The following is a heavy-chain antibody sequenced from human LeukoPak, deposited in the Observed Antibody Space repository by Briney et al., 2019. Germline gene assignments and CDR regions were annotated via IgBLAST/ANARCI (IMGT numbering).Heavy chain of an antibody. CDR1: GASFSSSTHY. V-gene: IGHV4-39*01. D-gene: IGHD6-13*01. CDR3: ARHAGGISATGTRPFDY. J-gene: IGHJ4*02. CDR2: IYYSGST. Sequence: PSETLSLTCTVSGASFSSSTHYWGWIRQPPGKGLEWIGSIYYSGSTYYIPSLKSRVTMSVDTSKNQFSLKLSSVTAADTAVYYCARHAGGISATGTRPFDYWGQGTLVTVSS.